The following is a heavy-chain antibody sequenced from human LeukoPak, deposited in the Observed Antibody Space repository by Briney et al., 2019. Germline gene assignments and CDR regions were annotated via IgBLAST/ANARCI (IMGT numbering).Heavy chain of an antibody. CDR3: ARHEGGGGFDY. J-gene: IGHJ4*02. Sequence: SETLSLTCTVSGGSLSSTAYYWGWLRQPPGKGLEWIVNIYYSVSTYYNPSLKSRVTISVDTSKNQFSLNLTSVTAADTAVYYCARHEGGGGFDYWGQGTLVTVSS. V-gene: IGHV4-39*01. D-gene: IGHD4-23*01. CDR1: GGSLSSTAYY. CDR2: IYYSVST.